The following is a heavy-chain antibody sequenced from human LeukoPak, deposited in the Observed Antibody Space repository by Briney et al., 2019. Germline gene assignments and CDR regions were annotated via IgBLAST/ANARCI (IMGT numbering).Heavy chain of an antibody. V-gene: IGHV3-33*08. CDR3: ASAYGSYLDY. CDR2: VWHDEVTK. CDR1: GFTFSSYW. J-gene: IGHJ4*02. Sequence: GGSLRLSCAASGFTFSSYWMSWVRQAPGKGLEWVAVVWHDEVTKYYADSVKGRFTISRDNSKNTLYLQMNGLRAEDTAVYYCASAYGSYLDYWGQGTLVTVSS. D-gene: IGHD1-26*01.